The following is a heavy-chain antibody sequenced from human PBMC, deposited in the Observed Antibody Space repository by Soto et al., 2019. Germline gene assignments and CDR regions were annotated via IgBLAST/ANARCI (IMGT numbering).Heavy chain of an antibody. V-gene: IGHV3-33*01. CDR1: GFIFDSHG. J-gene: IGHJ4*02. CDR3: ARGGGYNFGSPKFDY. CDR2: IWNDGINK. Sequence: QVELAESGGGAVQPGRSLRLSCAASGFIFDSHGMHWVRQAPGKGLEWVAVIWNDGINKYYADSVKGRFTISRDNSNNTVFLHMSSLRPGDTARYYCARGGGYNFGSPKFDYWGQGAQVTVSS. D-gene: IGHD5-12*01.